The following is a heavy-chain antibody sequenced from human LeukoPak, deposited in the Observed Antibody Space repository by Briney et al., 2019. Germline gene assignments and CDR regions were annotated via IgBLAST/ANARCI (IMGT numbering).Heavy chain of an antibody. J-gene: IGHJ4*02. D-gene: IGHD6-13*01. Sequence: ASVKVSCKASNYTFTSYGISWVRQAPGQGLEWMAWINAYNGDTNYAQKLQGRVTLTTETSTSTAYMELRSLRSDDTAVYYCAGGYSSSWYYFDYWGQGTLVTVSS. V-gene: IGHV1-18*01. CDR1: NYTFTSYG. CDR2: INAYNGDT. CDR3: AGGYSSSWYYFDY.